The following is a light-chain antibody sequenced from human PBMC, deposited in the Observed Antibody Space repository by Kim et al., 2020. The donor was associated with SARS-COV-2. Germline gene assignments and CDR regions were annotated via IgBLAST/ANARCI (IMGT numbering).Light chain of an antibody. CDR2: YKN. V-gene: IGLV1-51*01. Sequence: GQKGPISCSGSSDDIGNNYGACYQQLPGSAPQHLIYYKNRRRSGMADRCSGSTTGTTATLRIAGVQPGEEADDYCGTWDSGLSAVVFGGGTQLTVL. CDR1: SDDIGNNY. CDR3: GTWDSGLSAVV. J-gene: IGLJ2*01.